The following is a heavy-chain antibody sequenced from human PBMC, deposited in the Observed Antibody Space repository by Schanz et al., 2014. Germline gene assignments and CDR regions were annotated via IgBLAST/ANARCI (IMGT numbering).Heavy chain of an antibody. D-gene: IGHD5-12*01. CDR2: IFHSGTT. CDR3: ARGEMVATITWFFDY. J-gene: IGHJ4*02. Sequence: QVQLQESGPGLVKPSGTLSLTCVVSGGSISSGVWWTWARQSPGKGLEWIGEIFHSGTTNYNPSLESRVTISVDKSKNQFSLILSSRTAADTAVYYCARGEMVATITWFFDYWGQGTLVTVSS. V-gene: IGHV4-4*02. CDR1: GGSISSGVW.